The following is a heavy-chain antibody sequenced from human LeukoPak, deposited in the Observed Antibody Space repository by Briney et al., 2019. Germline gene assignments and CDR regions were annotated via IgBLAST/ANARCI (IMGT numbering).Heavy chain of an antibody. D-gene: IGHD6-19*01. CDR2: ISGSGYST. J-gene: IGHJ4*02. V-gene: IGHV3-23*01. CDR1: GFTFSNYA. CDR3: AKDLRHTSGLGGYDY. Sequence: PGGSLRLSCAASGFTFSNYAMSWVRQAPGKGLERVSAISGSGYSTYYADSVKGRFTISRGNSKNTLFLQMNSLRAEDTAVYYCAKDLRHTSGLGGYDYWGQGTLVTVSS.